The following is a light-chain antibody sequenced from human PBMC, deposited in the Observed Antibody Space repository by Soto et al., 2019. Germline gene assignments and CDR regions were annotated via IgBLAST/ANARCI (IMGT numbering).Light chain of an antibody. V-gene: IGKV3-20*01. CDR1: QFVSPTY. CDR2: GAS. CDR3: QQYGSSPTWT. Sequence: EIVLTQSPGTLSLSPGERATLSCRASQFVSPTYIAWYQKKPGQAPRLLICGASNRAAGIPDRFSGSGSGTDLTLTISRLEPEDFAVYYCQQYGSSPTWTFGQGTKVDIK. J-gene: IGKJ1*01.